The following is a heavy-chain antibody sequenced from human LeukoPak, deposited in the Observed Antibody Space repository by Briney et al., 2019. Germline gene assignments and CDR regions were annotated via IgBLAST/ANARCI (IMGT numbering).Heavy chain of an antibody. V-gene: IGHV3-21*01. CDR3: AEKNGHY. Sequence: PGGSLRLSCAASGFTFSSYSMNWVRQAPGKGLEWVSSISSSSSYIYYADSVKGRFTISRNNANNSLYLQMNSLRAEYTGVYYCAEKNGHYWGQGTLVTVSS. CDR2: ISSSSSYI. CDR1: GFTFSSYS. J-gene: IGHJ4*02.